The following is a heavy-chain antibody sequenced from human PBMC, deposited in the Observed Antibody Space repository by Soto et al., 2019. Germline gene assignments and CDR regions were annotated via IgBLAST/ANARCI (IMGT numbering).Heavy chain of an antibody. Sequence: SETLSLTCTVSGGSISSGDHHWSWIRQPPGKGLEWIGYIYYSGSAYYSPSLKSRDFMSVDTSNNQFSLKLSSVTAADTAVYYCARISCITANCFDYYFDYWGQGTLVTVS. J-gene: IGHJ4*02. V-gene: IGHV4-30-4*01. CDR2: IYYSGSA. CDR1: GGSISSGDHH. CDR3: ARISCITANCFDYYFDY. D-gene: IGHD2-2*01.